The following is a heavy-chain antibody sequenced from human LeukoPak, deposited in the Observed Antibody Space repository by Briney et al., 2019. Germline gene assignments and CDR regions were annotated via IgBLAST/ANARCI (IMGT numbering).Heavy chain of an antibody. V-gene: IGHV4-34*01. CDR3: AGGGDYVWGSYRYFDD. J-gene: IGHJ4*02. D-gene: IGHD3-16*02. Sequence: PSETLSLTCAVYGGSFSGYYWSWIRQPPGKGLEWIGEINHSGSTNYNPSLTSRVTISVDTSKNQFSLKLSSVTAADTAVYYCAGGGDYVWGSYRYFDDWGQGTLVTVAS. CDR2: INHSGST. CDR1: GGSFSGYY.